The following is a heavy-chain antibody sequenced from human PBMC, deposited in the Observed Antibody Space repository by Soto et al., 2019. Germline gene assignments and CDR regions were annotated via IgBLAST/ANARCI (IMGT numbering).Heavy chain of an antibody. CDR1: GFSITTNEVS. V-gene: IGHV2-5*02. J-gene: IGHJ4*02. CDR3: AHRDGARFYFDY. Sequence: QITLKESGPTVVKPTQTLTLTCSLSGFSITTNEVSVGWIRQPPGKALEWLALIYWDDDKRYSPSLKDRLTTTKDTSKNQVVLTMTNMDPGDTATYYCAHRDGARFYFDYWGQGTLVTVTS. CDR2: IYWDDDK.